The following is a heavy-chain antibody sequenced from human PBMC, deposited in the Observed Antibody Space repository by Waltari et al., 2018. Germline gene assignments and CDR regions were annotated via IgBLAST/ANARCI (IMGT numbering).Heavy chain of an antibody. CDR2: IYSGGST. J-gene: IGHJ4*02. Sequence: EVQLLESGGDLVQPGGSLRLSCAASGFTFSNYAMSWVRQAPGKGLEWVSVIYSGGSTYYVDSVKGRFTISRDNSKNTLYLQMNSLRAEDTAVYYCAKDGAMAYGDSWGQGTLVTVSS. CDR3: AKDGAMAYGDS. D-gene: IGHD5-18*01. CDR1: GFTFSNYA. V-gene: IGHV3-23*03.